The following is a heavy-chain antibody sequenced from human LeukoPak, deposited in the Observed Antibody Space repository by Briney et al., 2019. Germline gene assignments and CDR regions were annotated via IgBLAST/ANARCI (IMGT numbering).Heavy chain of an antibody. CDR3: ATRDCSDGTCYYDY. J-gene: IGHJ4*02. CDR2: ISSSTI. CDR1: GFTFINYN. Sequence: GGSLRLSCAASGFTFINYNMNWVRQAPGKGLEWVSYISSSTIYYADSVKGRFTISRDNGKNSLYLQMNSLRDADTAVYYCATRDCSDGTCYYDYWGQGTLVTVSS. D-gene: IGHD2-15*01. V-gene: IGHV3-48*02.